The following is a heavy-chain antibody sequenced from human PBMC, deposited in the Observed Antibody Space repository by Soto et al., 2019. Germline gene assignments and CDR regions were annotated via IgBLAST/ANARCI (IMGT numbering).Heavy chain of an antibody. J-gene: IGHJ4*02. CDR2: ISYDGSKK. D-gene: IGHD6-13*01. Sequence: HPGGSLRLSCAASGFTFSSQNMHWVRQAPGKGPEWVGVISYDGSKKYFADSVKGRFTISRDNSQNMLYLQVSSLRAEDTAIYYCARLWYEGNPDDYWGQGTLVTVSS. CDR1: GFTFSSQN. CDR3: ARLWYEGNPDDY. V-gene: IGHV3-30-3*01.